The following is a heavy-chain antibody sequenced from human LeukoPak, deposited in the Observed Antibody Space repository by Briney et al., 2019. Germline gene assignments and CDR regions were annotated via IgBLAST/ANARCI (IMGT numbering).Heavy chain of an antibody. CDR1: GGSFSGYY. J-gene: IGHJ4*02. CDR2: INHSGST. V-gene: IGHV4-34*01. CDR3: ARGGRGYSYGSDY. Sequence: SETLSLTCAVYGGSFSGYYWSWIRQPPGKGLEWIGEINHSGSTNYNPSLKSRVTISVDTSKNQFSLKLSSVTAADTAGDYCARGGRGYSYGSDYWGQGTLVTVSS. D-gene: IGHD5-18*01.